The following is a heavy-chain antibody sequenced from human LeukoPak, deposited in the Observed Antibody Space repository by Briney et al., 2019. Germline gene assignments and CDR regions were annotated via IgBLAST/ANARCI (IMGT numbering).Heavy chain of an antibody. V-gene: IGHV3-74*01. CDR1: GFTFSSYW. Sequence: PGGSLRLSCAASGFTFSSYWMHWVRQAPGKGLVWGSRINGDGSRTRYADSVKGRFTISRDNSKNTLYLQMNTLRAEDTAVYYCAKDQTPGDFDYWGQGTLVTVSS. J-gene: IGHJ4*02. CDR2: INGDGSRT. CDR3: AKDQTPGDFDY. D-gene: IGHD3-10*01.